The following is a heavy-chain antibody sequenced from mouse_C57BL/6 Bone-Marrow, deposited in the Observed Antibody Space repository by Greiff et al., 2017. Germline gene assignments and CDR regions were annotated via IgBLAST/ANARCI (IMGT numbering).Heavy chain of an antibody. CDR3: AKNFGNYGRGYYFDY. CDR2: IWRGGST. CDR1: GFSLTSYG. J-gene: IGHJ2*01. Sequence: VQLQQSGPGLVQPSQSLSITCTVSGFSLTSYGVHWVRQSPGKGLEWLGVIWRGGSTDYNAAFMSRLSITKDNSKSQVFFKMNSLQADDTAIYYCAKNFGNYGRGYYFDYWGQGTTLTVSS. V-gene: IGHV2-5*01. D-gene: IGHD1-1*01.